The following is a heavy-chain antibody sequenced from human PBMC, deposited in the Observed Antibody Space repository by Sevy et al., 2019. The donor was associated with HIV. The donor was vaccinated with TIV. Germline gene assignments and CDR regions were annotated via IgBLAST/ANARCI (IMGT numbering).Heavy chain of an antibody. Sequence: GGSLRLSCAASGVTFSSYGIHWVRQAPGKGLEWVAVISYDGSKKNHAESMKGRFTISRDNSKNTLYLEMSSLRPEDTAVYYCAHSSGLYGYYYGMDVWGHGTTVTVSS. D-gene: IGHD3-3*01. V-gene: IGHV3-30*03. CDR3: AHSSGLYGYYYGMDV. CDR1: GVTFSSYG. CDR2: ISYDGSKK. J-gene: IGHJ6*02.